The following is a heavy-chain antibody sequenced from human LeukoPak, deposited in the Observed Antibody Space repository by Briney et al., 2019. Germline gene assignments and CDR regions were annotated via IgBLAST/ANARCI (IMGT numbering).Heavy chain of an antibody. CDR3: ARHEDTAMVVSPFDY. CDR1: GGSISSYY. J-gene: IGHJ4*02. Sequence: SETLSLTCSVSGGSISSYYWSWIRQPPGKGLEWIGYIYYSGSTNYNPSLKSRVIISVDTSKNQFSLKLSSVTAADTAVYYCARHEDTAMVVSPFDYWGQGTLVTVSS. D-gene: IGHD5-18*01. CDR2: IYYSGST. V-gene: IGHV4-59*01.